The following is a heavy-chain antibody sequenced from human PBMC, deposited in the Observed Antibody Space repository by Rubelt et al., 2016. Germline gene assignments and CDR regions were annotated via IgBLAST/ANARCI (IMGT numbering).Heavy chain of an antibody. CDR1: GGSISSGGYY. D-gene: IGHD1-7*01. V-gene: IGHV4-31*03. Sequence: QVQLQESGPGLVKPSQTLSLTCSVSGGSISSGGYYWSWIRQHPGKGLEWIGYMYYSGSTYHNPSLKSRVNIAVDTSRNQFSLKRSSVTAADTAVYYCARDPRAGTTSFDYWGQGTLVTVSS. CDR2: MYYSGST. CDR3: ARDPRAGTTSFDY. J-gene: IGHJ4*02.